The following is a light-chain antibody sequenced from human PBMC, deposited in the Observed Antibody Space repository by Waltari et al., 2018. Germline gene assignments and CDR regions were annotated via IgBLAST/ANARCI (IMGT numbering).Light chain of an antibody. Sequence: QSALTQPASVSGSPGQSITISCTGTSNDVGASNFVSWYQQHPGRAPHLMIYDVTERPSGNSCRFPGSKSANTASLTISGLLPEDEAIYYCSSFTDTHTLLFGGGTTVTVL. CDR1: SNDVGASNF. CDR2: DVT. CDR3: SSFTDTHTLL. V-gene: IGLV2-14*03. J-gene: IGLJ2*01.